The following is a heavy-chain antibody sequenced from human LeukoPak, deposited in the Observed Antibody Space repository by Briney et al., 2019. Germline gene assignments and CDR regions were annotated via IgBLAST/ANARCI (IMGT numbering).Heavy chain of an antibody. Sequence: GESLKISCKGSEYSFTTYWIGWVRQLPGKGLEWMGIIYPSDSDTRYSPSFQGQVTISVDKSISTAYLQWSSLKASDTAMYYCARRGGGYYYGAFDIWGQGTMVTVSS. V-gene: IGHV5-51*01. J-gene: IGHJ3*02. D-gene: IGHD3-22*01. CDR3: ARRGGGYYYGAFDI. CDR2: IYPSDSDT. CDR1: EYSFTTYW.